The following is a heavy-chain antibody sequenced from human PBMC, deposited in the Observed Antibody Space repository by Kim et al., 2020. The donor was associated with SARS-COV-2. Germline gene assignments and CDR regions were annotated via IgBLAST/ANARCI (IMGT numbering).Heavy chain of an antibody. V-gene: IGHV2-5*02. Sequence: SGPTLVKPTQTLTLTCTFSGFSLSTRGVAVGWIRQPPGKALETLALIYWDDDKRYSPSLKSRLTITRDTSKNLVFLTMTNMDPVDTGTYYCAFKPYNDLSDTFDVWGQGTRVTVSS. CDR1: GFSLSTRGVA. D-gene: IGHD3-3*01. CDR2: IYWDDDK. CDR3: AFKPYNDLSDTFDV. J-gene: IGHJ3*01.